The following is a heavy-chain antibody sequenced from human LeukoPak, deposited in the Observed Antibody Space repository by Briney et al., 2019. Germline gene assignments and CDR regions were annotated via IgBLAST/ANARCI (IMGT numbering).Heavy chain of an antibody. J-gene: IGHJ4*02. CDR1: GGTFSSYT. D-gene: IGHD3-3*01. Sequence: SVKVSCKASGGTFSSYTISWVRQAPGQGLEWMGRIIPILGIANYAQEFQGRVTITADKSTSTAYMELSSLRSEDTAVYYCASRVNDFWSGYCLDYWGQGTLVTVSS. CDR3: ASRVNDFWSGYCLDY. V-gene: IGHV1-69*02. CDR2: IIPILGIA.